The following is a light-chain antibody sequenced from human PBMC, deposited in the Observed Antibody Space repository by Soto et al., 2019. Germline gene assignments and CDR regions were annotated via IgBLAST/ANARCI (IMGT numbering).Light chain of an antibody. CDR2: DNT. V-gene: IGLV1-40*01. Sequence: QSVLTQPPSVSGAPGQRVTISCTGSNSNNGAGYDVHWYQQLPGTAPKLLIYDNTNRPSVVPDLFSGSKSGTSASLAITGLQAEDEADYYCQSYDRSLSGSRVFGTGTKVTVL. J-gene: IGLJ1*01. CDR3: QSYDRSLSGSRV. CDR1: NSNNGAGYD.